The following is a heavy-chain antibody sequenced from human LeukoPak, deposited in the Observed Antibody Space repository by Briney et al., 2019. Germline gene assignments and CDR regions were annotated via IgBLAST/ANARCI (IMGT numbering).Heavy chain of an antibody. CDR1: GYTFTSYD. D-gene: IGHD2-2*03. J-gene: IGHJ6*03. CDR2: MNPNSGNT. Sequence: ASVKVSCKASGYTFTSYDINWVRQATGQGLEWMGWMNPNSGNTGYAQKFQGRVTITRNTSISTAYMELSSLRSEDTAVYYCARVGIVVVPAAPRPFYYYYYMDVWGKGTTVTVSS. CDR3: ARVGIVVVPAAPRPFYYYYYMDV. V-gene: IGHV1-8*03.